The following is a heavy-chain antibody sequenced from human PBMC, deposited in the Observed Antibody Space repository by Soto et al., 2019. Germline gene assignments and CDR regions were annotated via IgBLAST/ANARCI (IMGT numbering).Heavy chain of an antibody. Sequence: SETLSLTCTVSGGSISSSSYYWGWIRQPPGKGLEWIGSIYYSGSTYYNPSLKSRDTISVDTSKNQFSLKLSSVTAADTAVYYCARQLRQQGILWSHHWGQGTLVTVSS. V-gene: IGHV4-39*01. CDR1: GGSISSSSYY. CDR3: ARQLRQQGILWSHH. CDR2: IYYSGST. D-gene: IGHD3-3*01. J-gene: IGHJ4*02.